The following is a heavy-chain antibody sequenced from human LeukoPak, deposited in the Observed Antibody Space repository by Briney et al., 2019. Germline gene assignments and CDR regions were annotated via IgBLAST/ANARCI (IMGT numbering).Heavy chain of an antibody. CDR3: AKERGVGATTGSLVTFDN. CDR2: ISASGIAT. Sequence: GGSLRLSCAASGFTFRNYAMSWVRQAPGKGLEWVSSISASGIATYYADSVRGRFTILRDNSEKTLFLQMNSLRVEDTAIYYCAKERGVGATTGSLVTFDNWGQGTPVTVSS. V-gene: IGHV3-23*01. J-gene: IGHJ4*02. D-gene: IGHD1-26*01. CDR1: GFTFRNYA.